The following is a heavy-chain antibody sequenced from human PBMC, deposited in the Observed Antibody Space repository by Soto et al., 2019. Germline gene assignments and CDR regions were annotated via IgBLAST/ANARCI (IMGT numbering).Heavy chain of an antibody. J-gene: IGHJ6*02. V-gene: IGHV1-69*01. D-gene: IGHD2-15*01. CDR2: IIPIFGTA. Sequence: QVQLVQSGAEVKKPGSSVKVSCKASGGTFSSYAIIWVRQAPGQGLEWMGGIIPIFGTANYAQKFQCRVKITADESTCTAYMYLSSLRSEYTAVYYCARDPGVVVASPLGGGGMDVWGQGTTVTGSS. CDR1: GGTFSSYA. CDR3: ARDPGVVVASPLGGGGMDV.